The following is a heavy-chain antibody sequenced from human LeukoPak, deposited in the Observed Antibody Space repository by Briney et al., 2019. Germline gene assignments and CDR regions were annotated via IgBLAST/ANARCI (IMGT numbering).Heavy chain of an antibody. CDR2: IYPGDSDT. CDR3: ARQNDFRLDY. D-gene: IGHD3-3*01. CDR1: GYTFSSYW. Sequence: GESLKISCKGSGYTFSSYWIGWVRQMPGKGLEWMGIIYPGDSDTRYSPSLQGQVTISVDTSIGTAYLQWSSLKASDTAIYYCARQNDFRLDYWGQGTLVTLSS. J-gene: IGHJ4*02. V-gene: IGHV5-51*01.